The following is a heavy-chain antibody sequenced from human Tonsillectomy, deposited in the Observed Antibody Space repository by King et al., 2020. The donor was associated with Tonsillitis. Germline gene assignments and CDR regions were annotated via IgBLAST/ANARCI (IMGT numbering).Heavy chain of an antibody. V-gene: IGHV4-39*01. CDR1: GGSISSSSYY. D-gene: IGHD3-22*01. J-gene: IGHJ4*02. Sequence: LQLQESGPGLVKPSETLSLTCTVSGGSISSSSYYWGWIRQPPGKGLEWIGSIYYSGSTYYNPSLKSRFTIPVDPSKNQFSLKLSSGTAADTAVYYCARRNYYDSSGYCLDYWGQGTRVTVSS. CDR3: ARRNYYDSSGYCLDY. CDR2: IYYSGST.